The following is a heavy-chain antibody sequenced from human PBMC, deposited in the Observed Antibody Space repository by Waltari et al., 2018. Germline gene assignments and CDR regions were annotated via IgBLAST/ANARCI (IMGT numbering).Heavy chain of an antibody. D-gene: IGHD4-17*01. CDR1: GYSISSGYY. Sequence: QVQLQESGPGLVKPSETLSLTCAVSGYSISSGYYWGWIRQPPGKGLEWIGSIYHSGSTYYNPSLKSRVTISVDTSKNQFSLKLSSVTAADTAVYYCARAMTTVTYAFDYWGQGTLVTVSS. CDR3: ARAMTTVTYAFDY. CDR2: IYHSGST. J-gene: IGHJ4*02. V-gene: IGHV4-38-2*01.